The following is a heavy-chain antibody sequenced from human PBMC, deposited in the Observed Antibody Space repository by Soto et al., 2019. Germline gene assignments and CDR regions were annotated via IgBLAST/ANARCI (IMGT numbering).Heavy chain of an antibody. CDR3: TRGGDYDTLTGYYNWYFDL. V-gene: IGHV3-11*05. CDR1: GFIFSDYY. D-gene: IGHD3-9*01. J-gene: IGHJ2*01. Sequence: QVQLVESGGGLVKPGGSLRLSCAASGFIFSDYYMSWIRQAPGKGLEWVSYISRSGSYTNYADPVKGRFTISRDNAKNSLYLQMNSLRAEDTAVYYCTRGGDYDTLTGYYNWYFDLWGRGTLVTVSS. CDR2: ISRSGSYT.